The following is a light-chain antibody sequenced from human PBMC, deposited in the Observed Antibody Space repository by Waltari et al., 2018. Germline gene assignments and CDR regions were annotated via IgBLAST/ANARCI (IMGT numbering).Light chain of an antibody. CDR2: VDS. CDR3: SSYTSNSISWV. CDR1: NSDVGDYNY. Sequence: QSALTQPASVSGSPGQSITISCTGTNSDVGDYNYVSWYQQHPGKAPKLLIYVDSERPLGVSNRFSGSKSGSTASLTISGLQAADEADYYCSSYTSNSISWVFGTGTKVTVL. V-gene: IGLV2-14*01. J-gene: IGLJ1*01.